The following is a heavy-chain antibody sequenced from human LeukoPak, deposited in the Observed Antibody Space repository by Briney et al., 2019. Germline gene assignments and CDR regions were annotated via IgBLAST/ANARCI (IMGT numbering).Heavy chain of an antibody. Sequence: SETLSLTCTVSGGSISSGGYYWSWVRQHPGKGLEWIGYIYYSGSTYYNPSLKSRVTISVDTSKNQFSLKLSSVTAADTAVYYCSRVEAGTTIDYWGQGTLVTVSS. CDR3: SRVEAGTTIDY. D-gene: IGHD6-19*01. J-gene: IGHJ4*02. CDR2: IYYSGST. CDR1: GGSISSGGYY. V-gene: IGHV4-31*03.